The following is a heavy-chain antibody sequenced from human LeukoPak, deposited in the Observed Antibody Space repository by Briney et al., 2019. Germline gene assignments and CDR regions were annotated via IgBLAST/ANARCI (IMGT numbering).Heavy chain of an antibody. CDR2: ISSSGSIV. CDR1: GFSFSTYE. CDR3: SLLAVASPQDY. Sequence: PGGSLRLSCAASGFSFSTYEMHWVRQAPGKGLEWVSDISSSGSIVYYADFVKGRFTTSRDNANNYLYLQMHSLRAEDTAVYYCSLLAVASPQDYWGQGTLVTVSS. D-gene: IGHD6-19*01. J-gene: IGHJ4*02. V-gene: IGHV3-48*03.